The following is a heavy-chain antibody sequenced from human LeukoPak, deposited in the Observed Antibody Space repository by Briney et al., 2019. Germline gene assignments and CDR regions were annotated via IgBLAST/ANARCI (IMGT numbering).Heavy chain of an antibody. J-gene: IGHJ4*02. CDR2: ISGSGGST. D-gene: IGHD3-10*01. CDR3: AKDGIVWGVFPLDYFGY. V-gene: IGHV3-23*01. CDR1: GFTFSSYA. Sequence: GGSLRLSCAASGFTFSSYAMSWVRQAPGKGLEWVSAISGSGGSTYYADSVKGRFTISRDNSKNTLYLQMNSLRAEDMALYYWAKDGIVWGVFPLDYFGYLGQGTLVTVSS.